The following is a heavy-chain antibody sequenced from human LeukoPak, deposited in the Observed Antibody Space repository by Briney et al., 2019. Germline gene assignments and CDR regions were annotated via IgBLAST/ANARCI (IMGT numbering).Heavy chain of an antibody. CDR3: ARALPWLSINYYMDV. CDR1: GGSVTDYY. J-gene: IGHJ6*03. V-gene: IGHV4-59*02. Sequence: SETLSLTCTVSGGSVTDYYWSWIRQSPGKGLEWIGYIYYTGTSYNPSLKSRVTISGDTSKNQFSLKLSSVTAADTAVYYCARALPWLSINYYMDVWGKGTTVTVSS. CDR2: IYYTGT. D-gene: IGHD3-10*01.